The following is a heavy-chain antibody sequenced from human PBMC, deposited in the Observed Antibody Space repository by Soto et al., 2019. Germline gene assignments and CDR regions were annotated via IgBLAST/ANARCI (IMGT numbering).Heavy chain of an antibody. Sequence: QVQLVQSGAEVKKPGASVKVSCKASGYTFTSYAIHWVRQAPGQRLEWMGWINAGNGNTKYSQKFQDRVTITRDTSASSAYMELRTLRSEDTAVYYCARDLGGGTDYWGQGTLVTVSS. CDR2: INAGNGNT. V-gene: IGHV1-3*01. CDR3: ARDLGGGTDY. CDR1: GYTFTSYA. J-gene: IGHJ4*02. D-gene: IGHD2-15*01.